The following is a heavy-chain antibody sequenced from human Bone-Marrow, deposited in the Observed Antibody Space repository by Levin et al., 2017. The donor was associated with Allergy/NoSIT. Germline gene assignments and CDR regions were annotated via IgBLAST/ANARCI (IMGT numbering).Heavy chain of an antibody. CDR3: ARHQYISGWFSNWFDP. D-gene: IGHD6-19*01. V-gene: IGHV4-39*01. CDR1: GGSTSNTDYY. CDR2: VFYTGST. Sequence: SETLSLTCNVSGGSTSNTDYYWAWIRQPPGKGLEWIGSVFYTGSTYYNPSLRSRVIMSVDKSMDHFSLNLTSVTAADTAVYYCARHQYISGWFSNWFDPWGQGTLVTVSS. J-gene: IGHJ5*02.